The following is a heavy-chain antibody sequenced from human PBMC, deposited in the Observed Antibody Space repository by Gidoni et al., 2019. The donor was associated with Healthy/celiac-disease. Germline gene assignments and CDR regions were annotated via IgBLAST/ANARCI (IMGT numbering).Heavy chain of an antibody. CDR3: ARDRSTRSYYYCGMDD. CDR2: INPNSGGT. CDR1: GHSFIAHY. D-gene: IGHD2-2*01. J-gene: IGHJ6*02. V-gene: IGHV1-2*02. Sequence: QVQLLQTGADVQKPGAPVKISSTASGHSFIAHYMHWVRQGPGQGLEWMGWINPNSGGTNYAQKFQGRVTMTRDTSISTAYMELSRLRSDDTAVYYCARDRSTRSYYYCGMDDWGQGTTVTVSS.